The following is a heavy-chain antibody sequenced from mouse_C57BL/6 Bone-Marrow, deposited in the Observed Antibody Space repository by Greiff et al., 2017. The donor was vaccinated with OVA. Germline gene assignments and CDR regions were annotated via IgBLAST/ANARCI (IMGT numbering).Heavy chain of an antibody. V-gene: IGHV1-54*01. D-gene: IGHD3-3*01. Sequence: QVQLQQSGAELVRPGTSVKVSCKASGYAFTNYLIEWVKQRPGQGLEWIGVINPGSGGTNYNEKFKGKATLTADKSSSTAYMQFSSLTSEDSAVYFCARSPLGAYWGQGTLVTVSA. CDR3: ARSPLGAY. CDR1: GYAFTNYL. J-gene: IGHJ3*01. CDR2: INPGSGGT.